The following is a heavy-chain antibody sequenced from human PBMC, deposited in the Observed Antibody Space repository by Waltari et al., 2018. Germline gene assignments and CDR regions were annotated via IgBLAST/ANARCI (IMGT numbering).Heavy chain of an antibody. Sequence: VHLQESGPGLVRPAETLSLTCTVSGGPISNYYWNWIRQPPGKGLEWIGSIYYTGSSNYSPSLKSRLTLTVDTSKNQFSLKLSSVTAADTAVYYCTREEGGATDYWGQGTLVTVSS. CDR1: GGPISNYY. CDR2: IYYTGSS. D-gene: IGHD1-26*01. V-gene: IGHV4-59*12. CDR3: TREEGGATDY. J-gene: IGHJ4*02.